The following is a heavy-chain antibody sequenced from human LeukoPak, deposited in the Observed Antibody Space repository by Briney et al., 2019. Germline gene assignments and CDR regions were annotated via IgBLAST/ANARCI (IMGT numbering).Heavy chain of an antibody. D-gene: IGHD1-14*01. CDR3: ARSPPGNFYYFYYMNV. J-gene: IGHJ6*03. Sequence: SETLSLTCSVSNGSISSHYWSWIRQPPGKGLEWVGYVSDIGRLNYIPSLKTRVTISVDTSKNQVSLKVNSVTAADTAVYYCARSPPGNFYYFYYMNVWGKGTTVTVSS. CDR2: VSDIGRL. CDR1: NGSISSHY. V-gene: IGHV4-59*11.